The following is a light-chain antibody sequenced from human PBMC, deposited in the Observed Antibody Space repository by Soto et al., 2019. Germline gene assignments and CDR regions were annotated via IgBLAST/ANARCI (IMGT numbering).Light chain of an antibody. Sequence: QSALTQPASVSGSPGQSITISCTGTGSDVGGYNYVSWYQQHPGKAPKLMIYDVNNRPSGVSNRFSGSKSGNTASLTISGLQAEDEADYYCSSYTSISTVVFGGGTKLTVL. CDR3: SSYTSISTVV. CDR1: GSDVGGYNY. J-gene: IGLJ2*01. CDR2: DVN. V-gene: IGLV2-14*01.